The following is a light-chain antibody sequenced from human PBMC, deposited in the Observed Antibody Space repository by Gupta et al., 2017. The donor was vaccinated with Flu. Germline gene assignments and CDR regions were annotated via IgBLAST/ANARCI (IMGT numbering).Light chain of an antibody. Sequence: SYELTQPPSLSVSPRQTASITCSGDKLGDKYACWYHQKPGQSPVLVISHDAKTPPRIPERFSGSNSATTVTMSSSGTQAMEESYYYAREWNSTTGVFGGGTKLTVL. V-gene: IGLV3-1*01. J-gene: IGLJ2*01. CDR3: REWNSTTGV. CDR1: KLGDKY. CDR2: HDA.